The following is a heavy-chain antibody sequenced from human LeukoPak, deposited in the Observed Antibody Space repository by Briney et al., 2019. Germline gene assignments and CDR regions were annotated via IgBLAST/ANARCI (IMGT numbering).Heavy chain of an antibody. Sequence: GGSLRLSCAASGFTFSSYAMHWVRQAPGKGLEWVAVISYDGSNKYYADSVKGRFTISRDNSKNTLYLQMNSLRAEDTAVYYCARSVVVAATLDYYYGMDVWGHGTTVTVSS. CDR3: ARSVVVAATLDYYYGMDV. CDR1: GFTFSSYA. CDR2: ISYDGSNK. J-gene: IGHJ6*02. V-gene: IGHV3-30-3*01. D-gene: IGHD2-15*01.